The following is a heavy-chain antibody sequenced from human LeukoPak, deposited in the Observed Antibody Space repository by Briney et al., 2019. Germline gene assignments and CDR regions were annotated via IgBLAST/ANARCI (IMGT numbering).Heavy chain of an antibody. CDR3: ARDGSGVTEEYFHH. Sequence: SETLSLTCTVSGGSISSYYWSWIRQPPGKGLEWIGFIYYSGSTKYNPSLKSRVSISVDTPKNQFSLKLISVTAADTAVYYCARDGSGVTEEYFHHWGQGTLVTVSS. CDR1: GGSISSYY. D-gene: IGHD3-3*01. CDR2: IYYSGST. V-gene: IGHV4-59*01. J-gene: IGHJ1*01.